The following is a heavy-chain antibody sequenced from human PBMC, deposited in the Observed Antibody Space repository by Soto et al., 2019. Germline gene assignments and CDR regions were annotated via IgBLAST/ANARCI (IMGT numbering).Heavy chain of an antibody. CDR1: GGSVSTSDW. Sequence: QVQLQESGPGLVKPSGTLSLTCAVSGGSVSTSDWWSWVRQPPGKGLEWIGEIYHTGGANYNPSLKGRVTMSVDKSKKQFSLTLRSVTAADTAVYFCARLAVADGLFYYGMDVWGQGTTVTVSS. CDR3: ARLAVADGLFYYGMDV. J-gene: IGHJ6*02. D-gene: IGHD6-19*01. V-gene: IGHV4-4*02. CDR2: IYHTGGA.